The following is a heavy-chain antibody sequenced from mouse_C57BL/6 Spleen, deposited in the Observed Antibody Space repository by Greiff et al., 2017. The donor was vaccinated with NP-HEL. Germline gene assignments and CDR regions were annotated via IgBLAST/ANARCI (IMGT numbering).Heavy chain of an antibody. CDR2: FHPYNDDT. D-gene: IGHD2-4*01. J-gene: IGHJ1*03. Sequence: QVQLQQSGAELVKPGASVKMSCKASGYTFTTYPIEWMKQNHGKSLEWIGNFHPYNDDTKYNEKFKGKATLTVEKSSSTVYLELSRLTSDDSAVYYCARGPIYYDYENWYFDVWGTGTTVTVSS. CDR3: ARGPIYYDYENWYFDV. CDR1: GYTFTTYP. V-gene: IGHV1-47*01.